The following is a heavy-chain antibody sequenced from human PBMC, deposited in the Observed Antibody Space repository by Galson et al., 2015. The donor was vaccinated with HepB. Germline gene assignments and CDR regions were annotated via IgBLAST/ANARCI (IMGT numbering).Heavy chain of an antibody. CDR1: GASISSRNW. Sequence: ETLSLTCDVSGASISSRNWWIWVRQPPGRGLEWIGEIFHTGSTNYNPSLESRVIISLDKSKNQFSLRLSSVTAADADMYYCARDGNVNFDISNGYLTPYFYYYGVDVWGQGTTVTVSS. J-gene: IGHJ6*02. CDR2: IFHTGST. V-gene: IGHV4/OR15-8*01. D-gene: IGHD3-9*01. CDR3: ARDGNVNFDISNGYLTPYFYYYGVDV.